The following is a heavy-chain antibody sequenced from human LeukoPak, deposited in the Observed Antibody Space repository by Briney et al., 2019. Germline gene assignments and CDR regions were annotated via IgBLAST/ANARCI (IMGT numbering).Heavy chain of an antibody. CDR1: GGSISSSSYY. D-gene: IGHD3-10*01. Sequence: SETLSLTCTVSGGSISSSSYYWGWIRQPPGKGLEWIGSIYYSGSTYYNPSLKSRVTISVDTSKNQFSLKLSSVTAADTAVYYCAGDARPTLLWFGELLGDAFDIWGQGTMVTVSS. V-gene: IGHV4-39*07. CDR3: AGDARPTLLWFGELLGDAFDI. J-gene: IGHJ3*02. CDR2: IYYSGST.